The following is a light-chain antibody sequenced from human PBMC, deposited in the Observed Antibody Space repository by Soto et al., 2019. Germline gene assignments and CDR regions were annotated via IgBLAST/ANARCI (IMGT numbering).Light chain of an antibody. Sequence: EIVLTQSPGTLSLSPGERATLSCRASQSVNSNYLAWYQQKPGQAPRLLIYVASSRATGIPDRFRGSGSGTDFTLTISRLEPEDFAVYYCQQYHSAPYTFGQGIKLEIK. J-gene: IGKJ2*01. V-gene: IGKV3-20*01. CDR2: VAS. CDR1: QSVNSNY. CDR3: QQYHSAPYT.